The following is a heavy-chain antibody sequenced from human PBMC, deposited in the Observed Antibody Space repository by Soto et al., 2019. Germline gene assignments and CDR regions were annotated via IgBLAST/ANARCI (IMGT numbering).Heavy chain of an antibody. J-gene: IGHJ6*02. Sequence: PGGSLRLSCAASGFTFSSYGMHWVRQAPGKGLEWVAVISYDGSNKYYADSVKGRFTISRDNSKNTLYLQMNSLRAEDTAVYYCAKDSSGYSSGWWPYYYYGMDVWGQGTTVTVS. D-gene: IGHD6-19*01. CDR2: ISYDGSNK. V-gene: IGHV3-30*18. CDR3: AKDSSGYSSGWWPYYYYGMDV. CDR1: GFTFSSYG.